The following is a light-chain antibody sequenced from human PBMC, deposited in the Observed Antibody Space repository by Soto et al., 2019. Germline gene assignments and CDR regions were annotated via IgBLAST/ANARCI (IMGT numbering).Light chain of an antibody. J-gene: IGKJ1*01. Sequence: EIVLTQSPDTLSLFPGERATLSCRASQSVSSTYLAWYQQKPGQAPRPLISAASSRATGTPDRFSGSGSGTDFTLTISRLEPEDFAVYYFQQYGSSRWTFCQGTKVEIK. CDR3: QQYGSSRWT. CDR1: QSVSSTY. CDR2: AAS. V-gene: IGKV3-20*01.